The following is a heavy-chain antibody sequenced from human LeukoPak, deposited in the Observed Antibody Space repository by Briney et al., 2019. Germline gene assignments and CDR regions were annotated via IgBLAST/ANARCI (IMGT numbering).Heavy chain of an antibody. CDR1: GYSFTSYW. CDR3: ARYYDILTGPDY. J-gene: IGHJ4*02. V-gene: IGHV5-51*01. D-gene: IGHD3-9*01. CDR2: IYPGDSDT. Sequence: GESLKISCKGSGYSFTSYWIGWVRQMPGKGLEWMGIIYPGDSDTRYSPPFQGQVTIPADKSISTAYLQWSSLKASDSAKYYCARYYDILTGPDYWGQGTLVTVSS.